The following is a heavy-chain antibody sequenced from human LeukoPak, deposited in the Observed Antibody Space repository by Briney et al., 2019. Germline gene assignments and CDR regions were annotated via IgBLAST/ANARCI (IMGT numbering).Heavy chain of an antibody. V-gene: IGHV1-69*04. CDR1: GGTFSSYA. CDR3: ATDKPWKYYYDSSGYLY. J-gene: IGHJ4*02. CDR2: IIPILGIA. Sequence: SVKVSCKASGGTFSSYAISWVRQAPGQGLEWMGRIIPILGIANYAQKFQGRVTMTEDTSTDTAYMELSSLRSEDTAVYYCATDKPWKYYYDSSGYLYWGQGTLVTVSS. D-gene: IGHD3-22*01.